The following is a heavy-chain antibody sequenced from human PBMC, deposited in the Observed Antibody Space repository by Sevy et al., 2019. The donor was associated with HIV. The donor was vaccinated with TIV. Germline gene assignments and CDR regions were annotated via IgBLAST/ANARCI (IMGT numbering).Heavy chain of an antibody. D-gene: IGHD2-21*01. J-gene: IGHJ4*02. CDR2: MWYDGNNK. Sequence: GGSLRLSCTASEFTFSSFGIHWVRQAPGKGLEWVALMWYDGNNKYYADSVKGRFTISRDSSKNTLYLQMNNLRAEDTAVYYCARGPSLIVAGAAGYLDYWGQGTLVTVSS. CDR3: ARGPSLIVAGAAGYLDY. CDR1: EFTFSSFG. V-gene: IGHV3-33*01.